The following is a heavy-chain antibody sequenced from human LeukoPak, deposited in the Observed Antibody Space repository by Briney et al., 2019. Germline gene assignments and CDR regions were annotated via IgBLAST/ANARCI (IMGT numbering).Heavy chain of an antibody. J-gene: IGHJ6*02. D-gene: IGHD2-21*01. CDR1: GGSISSGGYS. CDR2: TYHSEST. V-gene: IGHV4-30-2*01. CDR3: ARVTHCGGDCYGMDV. Sequence: SQTLSLTCAVSGGSISSGGYSWSWIRQPPGKGLEWIGYTYHSESTYYNPSLKSRVTISVDRSKNQFSLKLSSVTAADTAVYYCARVTHCGGDCYGMDVWGQGTTVTVSS.